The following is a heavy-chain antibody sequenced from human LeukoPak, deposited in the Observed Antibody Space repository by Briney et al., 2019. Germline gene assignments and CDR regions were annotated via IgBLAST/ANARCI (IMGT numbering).Heavy chain of an antibody. J-gene: IGHJ3*02. CDR2: IYPGDSDT. V-gene: IGHV5-51*01. Sequence: GESLKISCKGSGYSFTSYWIGWVRQMPGKGLEWMGIIYPGDSDTRYSPSFQGQVTISADKSISTAYLQWSSLKASDTAMYHCARKYYYDSSGYYPGVSDAFDIWGQGTMVTVSS. CDR3: ARKYYYDSSGYYPGVSDAFDI. D-gene: IGHD3-22*01. CDR1: GYSFTSYW.